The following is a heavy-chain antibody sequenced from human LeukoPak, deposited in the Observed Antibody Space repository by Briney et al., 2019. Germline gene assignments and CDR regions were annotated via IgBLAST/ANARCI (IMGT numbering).Heavy chain of an antibody. Sequence: GGSLRLSCAASGFIVSGDFMSWVRQAPGKGLEWVSVIYSDGSTYYADSVKGRFTISRNNSKNTLDLQMTGLRAEDTAVYYCARERGRGRDSPWFDYWGQGTLVTVSS. CDR3: ARERGRGRDSPWFDY. D-gene: IGHD1-26*01. CDR1: GFIVSGDF. J-gene: IGHJ4*02. V-gene: IGHV3-53*01. CDR2: IYSDGST.